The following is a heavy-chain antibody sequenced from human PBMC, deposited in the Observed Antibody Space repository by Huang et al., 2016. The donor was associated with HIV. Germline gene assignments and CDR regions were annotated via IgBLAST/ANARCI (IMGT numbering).Heavy chain of an antibody. J-gene: IGHJ4*02. D-gene: IGHD3-9*01. CDR3: ATGFDVFFDF. Sequence: QVQLVQSRAEVKKPGASVKVSCKVSEYTLPELSIHWVRQPPGKGLEWWGGFDPEMGETIYAQKFQCRVTMTEDTSTETAFMELSGLRPEDTAVYYCATGFDVFFDFWGQGTLVTVSS. CDR2: FDPEMGET. V-gene: IGHV1-24*01. CDR1: EYTLPELS.